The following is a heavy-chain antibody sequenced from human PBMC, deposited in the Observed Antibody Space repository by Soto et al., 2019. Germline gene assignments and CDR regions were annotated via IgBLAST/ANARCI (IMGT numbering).Heavy chain of an antibody. CDR1: GGSFTSYS. CDR3: AKSLLFVDHGYMDV. D-gene: IGHD2-21*01. J-gene: IGHJ6*03. CDR2: IIPIQGKA. Sequence: QVQLVQSGVELKKPGSSVKVSCEASGGSFTSYSFTWVRQAPGQGLEWMGRIIPIQGKANYALKFQDRVTITADRSTRTVYMELTSLRPEDTAVYFCAKSLLFVDHGYMDVWGKGTTVTVSS. V-gene: IGHV1-69*02.